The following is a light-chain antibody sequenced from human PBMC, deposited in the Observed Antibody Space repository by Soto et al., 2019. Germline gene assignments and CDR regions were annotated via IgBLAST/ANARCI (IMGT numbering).Light chain of an antibody. CDR1: SSNIGGNT. CDR3: AAWDDSLNGVV. Sequence: QSVLTQPPSASGTPGQRVTISCSGSSSNIGGNTVKWYQQFPGTAPKLLVYSNNQRPSGVPDRFSGSKSGTSASLAISGLQSEDEANYYCAAWDDSLNGVVFGGGTKLTVL. J-gene: IGLJ2*01. CDR2: SNN. V-gene: IGLV1-44*01.